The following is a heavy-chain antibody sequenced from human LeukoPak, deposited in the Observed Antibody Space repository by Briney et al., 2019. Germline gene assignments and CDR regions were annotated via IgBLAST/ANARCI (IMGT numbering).Heavy chain of an antibody. CDR1: GGSITSSNW. Sequence: SGTLSLTCAVSGGSITSSNWWSWVRQPPGKGLEWIGEIYHSGSTNYNPSLKSRVTISVDKSKNQFFLKLSSVTAADTAVYYCARDGVGAGSDGVAFDIWGQGTMVTVSS. D-gene: IGHD3-10*01. J-gene: IGHJ3*02. V-gene: IGHV4-4*02. CDR2: IYHSGST. CDR3: ARDGVGAGSDGVAFDI.